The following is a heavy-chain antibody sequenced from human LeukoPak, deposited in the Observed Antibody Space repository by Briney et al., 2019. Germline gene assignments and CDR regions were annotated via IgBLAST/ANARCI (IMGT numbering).Heavy chain of an antibody. CDR3: AKESSIMTS. CDR2: ISGSGDST. Sequence: GGSLRVSCAGSGFMFSSYAMSWVRQAPGKGLEWVSAISGSGDSTYYADSVKGRFTISRDSSMNTLYLQMNSLRAEDTAIYYCAKESSIMTSWGQGTLVTVSS. CDR1: GFMFSSYA. J-gene: IGHJ5*02. V-gene: IGHV3-23*01. D-gene: IGHD3-10*01.